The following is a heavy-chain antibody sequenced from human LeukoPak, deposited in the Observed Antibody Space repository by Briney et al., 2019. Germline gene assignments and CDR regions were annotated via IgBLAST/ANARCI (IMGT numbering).Heavy chain of an antibody. J-gene: IGHJ6*03. CDR2: ISWDGGST. CDR1: GFTFDDYA. Sequence: GGSLRLSCAASGFTFDDYAMHWVRHAPGKGLEWVSLISWDGGSTYYADSVKGRFTISRDNSKNSLYLQMNSLRAEDTALYYCAKDNYYDSSGSYMDVWGKGTTVTVSS. CDR3: AKDNYYDSSGSYMDV. V-gene: IGHV3-43D*03. D-gene: IGHD3-22*01.